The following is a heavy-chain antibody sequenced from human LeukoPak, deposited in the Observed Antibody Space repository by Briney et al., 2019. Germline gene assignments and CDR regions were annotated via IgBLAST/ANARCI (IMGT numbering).Heavy chain of an antibody. CDR1: GYTFSDYY. J-gene: IGHJ6*03. CDR2: ISSSSSTI. Sequence: GGSLRLSCAASGYTFSDYYMSWVRQAPGKGLEWVSYISSSSSTIYYAHSVKGRFTISRDNAKNSLYLQKNSLRAEDTAVYYCARGLGEYCSSTSGRSWEFRDYYMGVWGKGTTVPVSS. D-gene: IGHD2-2*01. CDR3: ARGLGEYCSSTSGRSWEFRDYYMGV. V-gene: IGHV3-11*04.